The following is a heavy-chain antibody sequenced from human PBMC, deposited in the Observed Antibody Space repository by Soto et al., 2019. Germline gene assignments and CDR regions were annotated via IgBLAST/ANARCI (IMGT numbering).Heavy chain of an antibody. CDR2: IIPIFGTA. D-gene: IGHD1-26*01. J-gene: IGHJ3*02. CDR1: GGTFSSYA. Sequence: QVQLVQSGAEVKKPGSSVKVSCKAAGGTFSSYAISWVRQAPGQGLEWMGGIIPIFGTANYAQKFQGRVTITADESTSTVYRELSSLRSEDTAVYYCARWWELRVDAFDIWGQGTMVTVSS. CDR3: ARWWELRVDAFDI. V-gene: IGHV1-69*01.